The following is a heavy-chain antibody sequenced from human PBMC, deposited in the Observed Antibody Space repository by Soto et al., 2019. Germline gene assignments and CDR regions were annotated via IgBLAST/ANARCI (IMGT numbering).Heavy chain of an antibody. CDR3: AKDYEVVVAAIPSSPFDY. D-gene: IGHD2-15*01. CDR2: ISGSGGST. CDR1: GFTFSSYA. J-gene: IGHJ4*02. V-gene: IGHV3-23*01. Sequence: EVHLLESGGGLVQPGGSLRLSCAASGFTFSSYAMSWVRQAPGKGLEWVSAISGSGGSTYYADSVKGRFTISIDNSKNTLYLQMNSLRAEDTAVYYCAKDYEVVVAAIPSSPFDYWGQGTLVTVSS.